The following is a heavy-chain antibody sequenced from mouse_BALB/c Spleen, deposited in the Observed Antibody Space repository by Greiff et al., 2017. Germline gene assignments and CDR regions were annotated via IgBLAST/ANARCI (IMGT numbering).Heavy chain of an antibody. CDR1: GFTFSDFY. J-gene: IGHJ3*01. V-gene: IGHV7-1*02. CDR2: SRNKANDYTT. Sequence: EVKVVESGGGLVQPGGSLRLSCATSGFTFSDFYMEWVRQPPGKRLEWIAASRNKANDYTTEYSASVKGRFIVSRDTSQSILYLQMNALRAEDTAIYYCARDAEYGNSAWFAYWGQGTLVTVSA. CDR3: ARDAEYGNSAWFAY. D-gene: IGHD2-10*02.